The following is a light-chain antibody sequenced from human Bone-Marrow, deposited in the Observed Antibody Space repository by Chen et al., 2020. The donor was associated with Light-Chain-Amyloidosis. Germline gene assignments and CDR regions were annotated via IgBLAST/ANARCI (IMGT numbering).Light chain of an antibody. J-gene: IGLJ1*01. Sequence: QSALTQPASVPGSPGQSSTTPCSVTSSYVGGDNHVSWYQQHPDKAPKLMIYEVTNRPSWVPDRFSGSKSDNTASMTISGLQTEDEADYFCSSYTITNTLVFGSGTRVTVL. CDR3: SSYTITNTLV. CDR2: EVT. V-gene: IGLV2-14*01. CDR1: SSYVGGDNH.